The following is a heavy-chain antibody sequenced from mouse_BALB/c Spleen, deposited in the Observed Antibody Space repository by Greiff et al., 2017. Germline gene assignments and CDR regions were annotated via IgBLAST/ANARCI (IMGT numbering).Heavy chain of an antibody. CDR1: GFTFSSFG. Sequence: DVKLVESGGGLVQPGGSRKLSCAASGFTFSSFGMHWVRQAPEKGLEWVAYISSGSSTIYYADTVKGRFTISRDNPKNTLFLQMTSLRSEDTAMYYCARTYRYDGGFDYWGQGTTLTVSS. J-gene: IGHJ2*01. CDR2: ISSGSSTI. CDR3: ARTYRYDGGFDY. D-gene: IGHD2-14*01. V-gene: IGHV5-17*02.